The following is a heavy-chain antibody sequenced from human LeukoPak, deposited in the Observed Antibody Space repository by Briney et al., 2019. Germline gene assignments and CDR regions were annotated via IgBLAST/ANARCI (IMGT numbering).Heavy chain of an antibody. CDR1: GFTFSSYA. CDR3: ARELQYQLAGDY. CDR2: ISYDGSNK. J-gene: IGHJ4*02. V-gene: IGHV3-30-3*01. Sequence: GGSLRLSCAASGFTFSSYAMHWVRQAPGKGLEWVAVISYDGSNKYYADSVKGRFTISRDNSKNTLYLQMNSLRAEDTAVYYCARELQYQLAGDYWGQGTLVTVSS. D-gene: IGHD2-2*01.